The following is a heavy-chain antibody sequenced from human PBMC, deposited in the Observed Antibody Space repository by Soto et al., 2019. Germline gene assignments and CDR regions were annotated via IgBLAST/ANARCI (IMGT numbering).Heavy chain of an antibody. Sequence: MGVGWVRQPPGKALEWLAFIYWDDDKGYNPSLNTRXTITKETSKNLVVLIMTDMNPVDTATYFCAHILAGAAIGWGTGILDFLVQGTLVT. J-gene: IGHJ4*02. D-gene: IGHD2-2*01. CDR3: AHILAGAAIGWGTGILDF. CDR2: IYWDDDK. CDR1: MG. V-gene: IGHV2-5*02.